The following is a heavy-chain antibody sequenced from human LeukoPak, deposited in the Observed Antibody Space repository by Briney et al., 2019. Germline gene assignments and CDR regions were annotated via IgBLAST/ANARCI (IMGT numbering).Heavy chain of an antibody. CDR1: GYTFTSYA. D-gene: IGHD3-10*01. J-gene: IGHJ5*02. V-gene: IGHV7-4-1*02. Sequence: GASVKVSCKASGYTFTSYAMNWVRQAPGQGLEWMGWINTNTGNPTYAQGFTGRFVFPLDTSVSTAYLQISSLKAEDTAVYYCARDVGWVRGVIIDEDNWFDPWGQGTLVTVSS. CDR2: INTNTGNP. CDR3: ARDVGWVRGVIIDEDNWFDP.